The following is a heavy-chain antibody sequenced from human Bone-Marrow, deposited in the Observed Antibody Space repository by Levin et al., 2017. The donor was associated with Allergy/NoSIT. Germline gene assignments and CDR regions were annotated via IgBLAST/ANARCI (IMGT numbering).Heavy chain of an antibody. CDR3: AKDAVVAAAYYYYYGMDV. J-gene: IGHJ6*02. CDR2: ISYDGSNK. CDR1: GFTFSSYG. V-gene: IGHV3-30*18. Sequence: GGSLRLSCAASGFTFSSYGMHWVRQAPGKGLEWVAVISYDGSNKYYADSVKGRFTISRDNSKNTLYLQMNSLRAEDTAVYYCAKDAVVAAAYYYYYGMDVWGQGTTVTVSS. D-gene: IGHD2-15*01.